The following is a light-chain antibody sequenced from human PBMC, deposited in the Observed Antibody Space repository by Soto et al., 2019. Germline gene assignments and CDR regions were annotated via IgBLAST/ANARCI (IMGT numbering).Light chain of an antibody. CDR2: GAS. Sequence: EIVLTQSPGTLSLSPGERATVSCRASPSVTNFLAWYQQKPGQAPRLLIYGASSRATGIPGRFSGSGSGTDFTLTISRLEPEDFAVYYCQHYGSSPSTFGRGTKVDIK. CDR1: PSVTNF. J-gene: IGKJ1*01. V-gene: IGKV3-20*01. CDR3: QHYGSSPST.